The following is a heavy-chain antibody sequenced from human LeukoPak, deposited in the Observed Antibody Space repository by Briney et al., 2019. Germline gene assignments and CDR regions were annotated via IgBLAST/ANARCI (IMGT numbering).Heavy chain of an antibody. Sequence: PGGSLRLSCAASGFSFSSYVMSWVRQAPGKGLEWVSGVSGSGGSTYYADSVKGRFTISRDNSKNTLYLQMNTLRAEDTAVYYCARDHYYGSGSYSVWGQGTLVTVSS. CDR1: GFSFSSYV. V-gene: IGHV3-23*01. CDR2: VSGSGGST. D-gene: IGHD3-10*01. CDR3: ARDHYYGSGSYSV. J-gene: IGHJ4*02.